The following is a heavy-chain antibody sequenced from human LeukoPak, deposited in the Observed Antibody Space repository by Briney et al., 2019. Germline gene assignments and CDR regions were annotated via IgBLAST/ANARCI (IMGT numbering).Heavy chain of an antibody. CDR2: IDHTGDRT. D-gene: IGHD6-6*01. CDR1: GFTFSSYT. CDR3: ARGGAARLHFQN. Sequence: GGSLRLSCAASGFTFSSYTMAWVRQAPGKGLEWISDIDHTGDRTYYRDSVKGQFTISRDNSKNTLYLQMNSLRVEDTATYYCARGGAARLHFQNWGQGTLVTVSS. V-gene: IGHV3-23*01. J-gene: IGHJ1*01.